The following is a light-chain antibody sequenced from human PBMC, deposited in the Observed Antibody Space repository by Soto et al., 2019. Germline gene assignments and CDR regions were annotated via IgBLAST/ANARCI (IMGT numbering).Light chain of an antibody. CDR1: QSVSSD. V-gene: IGKV3-15*01. CDR2: GAS. CDR3: QQYNSWPLT. Sequence: EIVVTQSPATLSVSPGEKATLSCRASQSVSSDLAWYQQKPGQAPRLLIFGASTRATSVPARFSGSGSGTEFTLTISSLQSEDFAVYYCQQYNSWPLTFGGGTKVEIK. J-gene: IGKJ4*01.